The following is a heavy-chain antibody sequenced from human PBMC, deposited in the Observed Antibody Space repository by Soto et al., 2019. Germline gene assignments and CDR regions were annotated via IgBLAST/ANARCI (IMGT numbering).Heavy chain of an antibody. J-gene: IGHJ4*02. CDR2: IYYSGTT. V-gene: IGHV4-31*03. Sequence: RSLTCTVSGGSISSGGDFWIWIRQHSGKGLEWIGFIYYSGTTYYNPSLQGRASISVGTSKNQFSLKLRSVTAADTAVYFCARGTATAQYYFDSWGQGTLVTVSS. CDR1: GGSISSGGDF. D-gene: IGHD2-21*02. CDR3: ARGTATAQYYFDS.